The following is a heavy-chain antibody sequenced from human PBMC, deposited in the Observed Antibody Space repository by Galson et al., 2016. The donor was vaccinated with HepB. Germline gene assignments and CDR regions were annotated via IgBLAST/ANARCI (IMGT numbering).Heavy chain of an antibody. CDR2: ITASGTTT. V-gene: IGHV3-23*01. D-gene: IGHD3-3*01. CDR3: AKDASFWSGYPEDAFDM. Sequence: SLRLSCAASGFAFMFYAMNWVRQAPGKELEWVASITASGTTTHYADSVEGRFIVSRDSSKKTLYLQMNNLRVDDTAVYYCAKDASFWSGYPEDAFDMWGQGTMVTVSS. CDR1: GFAFMFYA. J-gene: IGHJ3*02.